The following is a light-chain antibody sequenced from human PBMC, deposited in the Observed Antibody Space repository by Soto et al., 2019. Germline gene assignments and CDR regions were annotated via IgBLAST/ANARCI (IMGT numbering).Light chain of an antibody. J-gene: IGKJ4*01. CDR1: QSVSSN. CDR2: GAS. CDR3: QQYNNWPLT. Sequence: EVVVTQSPATLSVSPGERVTLSCRASQSVSSNVAWYQQKPGQAPRHLISGASTRATDIPARFSGSGSGTEFTLTISSLQSEDLAVYYCQQYNNWPLTFGGGTKVEIK. V-gene: IGKV3-15*01.